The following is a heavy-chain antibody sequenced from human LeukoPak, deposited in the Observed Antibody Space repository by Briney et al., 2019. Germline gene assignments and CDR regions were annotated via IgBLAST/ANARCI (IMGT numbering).Heavy chain of an antibody. D-gene: IGHD2-15*01. CDR3: ARDRGSDDPIDY. Sequence: GGSLRLSCAASGFTFSTYGMLWVRQAPGKGLEWVAVIWHDGRNKYYADSVKGRFTVSRDNSKNTLYLQMSSLRAEDTAVYYCARDRGSDDPIDYWGQGTPVTVSA. CDR2: IWHDGRNK. J-gene: IGHJ4*02. CDR1: GFTFSTYG. V-gene: IGHV3-33*08.